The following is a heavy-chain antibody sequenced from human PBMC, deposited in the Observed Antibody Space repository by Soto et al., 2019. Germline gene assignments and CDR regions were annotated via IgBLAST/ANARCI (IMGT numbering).Heavy chain of an antibody. V-gene: IGHV4-31*03. CDR1: GGSISSGTYY. J-gene: IGHJ4*02. CDR2: ISHSGRT. Sequence: QVQLQESGPGLVKPSQTLSLTCTVSGGSISSGTYYWTWVRQRPGEGLEWIGFISHSGRTYYNPSLKSRAAIPVDTSENQFSLRLSSVTAADTAVYFCARDSDYCTGGSCYGNFDFWGQGTLVTVSS. CDR3: ARDSDYCTGGSCYGNFDF. D-gene: IGHD2-15*01.